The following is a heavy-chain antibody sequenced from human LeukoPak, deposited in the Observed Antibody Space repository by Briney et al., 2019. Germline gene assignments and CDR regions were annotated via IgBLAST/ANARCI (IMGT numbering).Heavy chain of an antibody. J-gene: IGHJ5*02. CDR3: ARDRPIWFGELLQFDP. V-gene: IGHV1-18*01. Sequence: ASVKVSCKAPGYTFTSYGISWVRQAPGQGLEWMGWISAYNGNTNYAQKLQGRVTMTTDASTSTAYMELRSLRSDDTAVYYCARDRPIWFGELLQFDPWGQGTLVTVSS. CDR1: GYTFTSYG. D-gene: IGHD3-10*01. CDR2: ISAYNGNT.